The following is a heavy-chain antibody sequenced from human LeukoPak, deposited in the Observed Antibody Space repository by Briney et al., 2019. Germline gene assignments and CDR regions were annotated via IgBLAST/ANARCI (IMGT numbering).Heavy chain of an antibody. CDR2: IYPGDSET. J-gene: IGHJ4*02. Sequence: GESLKISCKASGYSFTTYWIGWVRQMPGKGLEWMGIIYPGDSETRYSPSFQGQVTISADKSISTAYLQWSSLKASDTAMYYCARGNSVTYYSLDYWGQGTLVTVSS. D-gene: IGHD1-26*01. CDR1: GYSFTTYW. CDR3: ARGNSVTYYSLDY. V-gene: IGHV5-51*01.